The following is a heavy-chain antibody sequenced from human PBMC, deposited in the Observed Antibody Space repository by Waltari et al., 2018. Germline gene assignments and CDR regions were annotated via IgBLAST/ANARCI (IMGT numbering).Heavy chain of an antibody. CDR3: ASCTGGNCYYYGFDV. D-gene: IGHD2-8*02. Sequence: QVQLVESGGGVVQPGRSLRLSFAASGFTFSSSGMHWVRQTPGRGLEWVAVISSDGSRKSYADSVKGRFSISRDNSKNSLSLEMNSLRPEDTAVYYCASCTGGNCYYYGFDVWGQGTTVTVSS. J-gene: IGHJ6*02. CDR2: ISSDGSRK. V-gene: IGHV3-30*03. CDR1: GFTFSSSG.